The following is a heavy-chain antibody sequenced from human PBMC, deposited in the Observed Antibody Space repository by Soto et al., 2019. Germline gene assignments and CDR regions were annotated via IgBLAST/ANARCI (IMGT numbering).Heavy chain of an antibody. CDR2: VSPGGDVS. CDR3: AKTPGVIVVVTAFDH. CDR1: GFTFSSFV. Sequence: GGSLRLSCAASGFTFSSFVMNWVRQAPGKGLEWVSTVSPGGDVSHYTDSVKGRFTISRDNSRRTLHLQMDSLRAEDAAVYYCAKTPGVIVVVTAFDHWGRGIPVTVSS. D-gene: IGHD3-22*01. J-gene: IGHJ4*02. V-gene: IGHV3-23*01.